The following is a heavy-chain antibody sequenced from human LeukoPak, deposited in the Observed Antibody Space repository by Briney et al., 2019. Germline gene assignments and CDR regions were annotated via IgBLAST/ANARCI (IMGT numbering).Heavy chain of an antibody. CDR2: IYPGDSDT. CDR3: ARRGLLSVIGTEYFDY. J-gene: IGHJ4*02. CDR1: GYSFTSFW. V-gene: IGHV5-51*01. Sequence: GESLKISCEGSGYSFTSFWIGWVRQVPGKGLEWMGNIYPGDSDTSYSPSFQGRVTISADKSLTTAYLQWSSLKASDTGIYYCARRGLLSVIGTEYFDYWGQGTLVTVSS. D-gene: IGHD6-19*01.